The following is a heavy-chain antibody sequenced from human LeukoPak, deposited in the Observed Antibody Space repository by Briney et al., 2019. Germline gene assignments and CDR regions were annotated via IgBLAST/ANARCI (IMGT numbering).Heavy chain of an antibody. D-gene: IGHD5-12*01. Sequence: SETLSLTCTVSGDSISGYYWNWIRQPPGKGLEWIGYIYYSGNTNYNPSLKSRVTISVGTSKNQFSLKLNSVTAADTAVYFCARGVATFDYWGQGTLVTVSS. J-gene: IGHJ4*02. CDR1: GDSISGYY. CDR3: ARGVATFDY. V-gene: IGHV4-59*01. CDR2: IYYSGNT.